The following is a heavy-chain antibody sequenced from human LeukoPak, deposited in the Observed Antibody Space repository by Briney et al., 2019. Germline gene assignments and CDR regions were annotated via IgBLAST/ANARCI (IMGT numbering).Heavy chain of an antibody. CDR3: ARGESSPPSYYYYYMDV. J-gene: IGHJ6*03. CDR2: IYYSGST. V-gene: IGHV4-59*01. Sequence: SSETLSLTCTVSGGSISSYYWSWTRQPPGKGLEWLGYIYYSGSTNYNPSLKSRVTISVDTSKNQFSLKLNSVTAADTAVYYCARGESSPPSYYYYYMDVWGKGTTVTVSS. D-gene: IGHD6-13*01. CDR1: GGSISSYY.